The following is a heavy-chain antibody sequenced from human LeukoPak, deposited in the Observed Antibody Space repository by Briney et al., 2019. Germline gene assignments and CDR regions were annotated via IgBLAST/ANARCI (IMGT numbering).Heavy chain of an antibody. CDR2: IIPIFGTA. CDR3: AREGIAAAGRRTLDY. J-gene: IGHJ4*02. V-gene: IGHV1-69*05. Sequence: SVKVSYKASGGTFSSYAISWVRQAPGQGLEWMGRIIPIFGTANYAQKFQGRVTITTDESTSPAYLHLSSLRSEDTAVYYCAREGIAAAGRRTLDYWGQGTLVTVSS. CDR1: GGTFSSYA. D-gene: IGHD6-13*01.